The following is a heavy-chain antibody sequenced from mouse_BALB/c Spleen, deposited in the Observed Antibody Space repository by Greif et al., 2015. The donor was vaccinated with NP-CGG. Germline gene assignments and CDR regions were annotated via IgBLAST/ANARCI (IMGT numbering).Heavy chain of an antibody. Sequence: EVQVVESGGGLVQPGGSRKLSCAASGFTFSSFGMHWVRQAPEKGLEWVAYISSGSSTIYYADTVKGRFTISRDNPKNTLFLQMTSLRSEDTAMYYCARSGVYFYYAMDYWGQGTSVTVSS. V-gene: IGHV5-17*02. CDR2: ISSGSSTI. CDR1: GFTFSSFG. D-gene: IGHD2-1*01. CDR3: ARSGVYFYYAMDY. J-gene: IGHJ4*01.